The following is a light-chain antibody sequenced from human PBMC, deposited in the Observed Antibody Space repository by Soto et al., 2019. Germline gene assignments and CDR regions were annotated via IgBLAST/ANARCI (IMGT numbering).Light chain of an antibody. J-gene: IGLJ3*02. CDR3: QSYDNNLSGGV. CDR1: SSNIGAGYD. Sequence: QSVLTQPPSVSGAPGQRVTISCTGSSSNIGAGYDVHWYQQLPGRAPKLLIYGSSNRPSGVPDRISGSKSGTSASLAITGLQAEDEADYYCQSYDNNLSGGVFGGGTKGPS. V-gene: IGLV1-40*01. CDR2: GSS.